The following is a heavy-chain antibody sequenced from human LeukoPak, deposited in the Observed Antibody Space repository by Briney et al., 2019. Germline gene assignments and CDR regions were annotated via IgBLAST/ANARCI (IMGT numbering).Heavy chain of an antibody. J-gene: IGHJ4*02. Sequence: ASVKVSCKASGYTFTNYYIHWVRQAPGQGLEWMGTINPSGGSASHAQKFQGRVTMTRDTSTSTVYMELSSLGSEDTAVYYCAKNRLAGVMYETDYWGQGTLVTVSS. CDR1: GYTFTNYY. CDR3: AKNRLAGVMYETDY. D-gene: IGHD2-21*01. CDR2: INPSGGSA. V-gene: IGHV1-46*01.